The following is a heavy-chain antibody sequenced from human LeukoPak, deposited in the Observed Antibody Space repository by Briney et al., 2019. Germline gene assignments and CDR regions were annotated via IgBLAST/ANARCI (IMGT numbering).Heavy chain of an antibody. CDR3: ARFGLGKHIEVAGIPFDI. D-gene: IGHD6-19*01. V-gene: IGHV1-2*02. CDR1: GYTFTGYY. Sequence: GASVKVSCKTSGYTFTGYYIHWVRQAPGQGLEWMGWINPNSGDTNYAQKLQGRVTMTTDTSTSTAYMELRSLRSDDTALYYCARFGLGKHIEVAGIPFDIWGQGTMVTVSS. J-gene: IGHJ3*02. CDR2: INPNSGDT.